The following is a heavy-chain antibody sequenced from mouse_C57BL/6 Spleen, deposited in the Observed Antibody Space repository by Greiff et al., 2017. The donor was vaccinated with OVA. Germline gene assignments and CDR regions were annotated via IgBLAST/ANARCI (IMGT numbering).Heavy chain of an antibody. J-gene: IGHJ4*01. CDR2: FHPYNDDT. Sequence: VKLVESGAELVKPGASVKMSCKASGYTFTTYPIEWMKQNHGKSLEWIGNFHPYNDDTKYNEKFKGKATLTVEKSSSTVYLELSRLTSDDSAVYYCARGAYYSNYVYAMDYWGQGTSVTVSS. D-gene: IGHD2-5*01. V-gene: IGHV1-47*01. CDR1: GYTFTTYP. CDR3: ARGAYYSNYVYAMDY.